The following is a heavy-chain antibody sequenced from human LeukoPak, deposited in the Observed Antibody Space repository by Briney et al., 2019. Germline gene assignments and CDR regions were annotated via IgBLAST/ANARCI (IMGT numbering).Heavy chain of an antibody. CDR1: GFTFSSYA. CDR2: ISGSGGST. D-gene: IGHD2-2*01. V-gene: IGHV3-23*01. CDR3: AKDPYCSSTSCRIFFDY. J-gene: IGHJ4*02. Sequence: GGSLRLSCAASGFTFSSYAMSWVRQAPGKGLEWVSAISGSGGSTYYADSVKGRFTISRDNSKNTLYLQMNSLRAEDTAVYYCAKDPYCSSTSCRIFFDYWGQGTLVTVSS.